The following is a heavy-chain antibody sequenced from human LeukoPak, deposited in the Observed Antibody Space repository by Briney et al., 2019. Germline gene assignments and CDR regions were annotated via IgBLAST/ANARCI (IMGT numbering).Heavy chain of an antibody. V-gene: IGHV4-59*01. D-gene: IGHD6-6*01. J-gene: IGHJ4*02. CDR2: VYYSGST. CDR3: ARGGSRSYTSSTLDY. Sequence: PSETLSLTCTVSSGSFSAYYLNWLRQPPGKGLEWIGSVYYSGSTNYNPSLMSRVTISVDTSKNRFSLNLSSVTAADTAVYYCARGGSRSYTSSTLDYWGQGTLVTVSS. CDR1: SGSFSAYY.